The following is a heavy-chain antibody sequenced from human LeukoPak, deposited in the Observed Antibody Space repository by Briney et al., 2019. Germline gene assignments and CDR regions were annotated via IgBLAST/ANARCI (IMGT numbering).Heavy chain of an antibody. CDR1: GFTFSSYW. Sequence: PGGSLRLSCAASGFTFSSYWMSWVRQAPGKGLEWVGNIKQDGSEKYYVDSVKGRFTISRDNAKNSLYLQMNSLRAEDTAVYYCARTPYYDFWSGPYYYYMDVWGKGTTVTVSS. CDR2: IKQDGSEK. J-gene: IGHJ6*03. CDR3: ARTPYYDFWSGPYYYYMDV. D-gene: IGHD3-3*01. V-gene: IGHV3-7*01.